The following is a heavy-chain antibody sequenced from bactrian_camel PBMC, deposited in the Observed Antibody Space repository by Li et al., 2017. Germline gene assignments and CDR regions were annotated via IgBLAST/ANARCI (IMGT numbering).Heavy chain of an antibody. D-gene: IGHD6*01. CDR1: GFTFSPYW. V-gene: IGHV3S25*01. Sequence: QLVESGGGLVQPGGSLRLSCAASGFTFSPYWMDWVRQAPGKGLEWVSLISGDSGRTYYADSVKGRFTISRDNAKDTVYLQMNSLKPEDTAVYYCVRDVNGASWYWGYNYWGQGTQVTVS. CDR2: ISGDSGRT. J-gene: IGHJ4*01. CDR3: VRDVNGASWYWGYNY.